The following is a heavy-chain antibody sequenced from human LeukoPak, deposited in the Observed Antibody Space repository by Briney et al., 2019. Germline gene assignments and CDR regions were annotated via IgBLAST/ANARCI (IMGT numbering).Heavy chain of an antibody. J-gene: IGHJ4*02. D-gene: IGHD3-22*01. CDR3: ARGGYYDSSPFDY. Sequence: SETLSLTCTVSGGSISSYYWSWIRQPPGKGLEWIGYIYYSGSTNYNPSLKSRVTISVDTSKNQFSLKRSSVTAADTAVYYCARGGYYDSSPFDYWGQGTLVTVSS. CDR1: GGSISSYY. V-gene: IGHV4-59*01. CDR2: IYYSGST.